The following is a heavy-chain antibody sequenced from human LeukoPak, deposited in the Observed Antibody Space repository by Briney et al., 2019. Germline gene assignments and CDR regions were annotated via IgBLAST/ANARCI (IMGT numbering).Heavy chain of an antibody. D-gene: IGHD3-22*01. J-gene: IGHJ5*02. CDR3: ARRYYYDSSGYNWFDP. V-gene: IGHV1-46*01. Sequence: EASVKVSCKTSGYTLTGYYMHWVRQAPGQGLEWVGIINPSGGSTSYAQKFQGRVTMTRDMSTSTVYMELSSLRSEDTAVYYCARRYYYDSSGYNWFDPWGQGTLVIVSS. CDR2: INPSGGST. CDR1: GYTLTGYY.